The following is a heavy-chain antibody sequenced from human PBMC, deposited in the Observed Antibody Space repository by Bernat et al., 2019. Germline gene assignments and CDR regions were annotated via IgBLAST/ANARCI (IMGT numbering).Heavy chain of an antibody. CDR1: GYSFTSYW. CDR3: ARLDYYDSSGYWYPFDY. D-gene: IGHD3-22*01. J-gene: IGHJ4*02. V-gene: IGHV5-51*03. CDR2: IYPGDSDT. Sequence: EVQLVQSGAEVKKPGESLKISCKGSGYSFTSYWIGWVRQMPGKGLEWMGIIYPGDSDTRYSPSFQGQVTISADKSISTAYLQWSCLKASDTAMYYCARLDYYDSSGYWYPFDYWGQGTLVTVSS.